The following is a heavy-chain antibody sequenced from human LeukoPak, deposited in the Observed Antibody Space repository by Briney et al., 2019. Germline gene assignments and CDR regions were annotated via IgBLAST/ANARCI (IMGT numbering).Heavy chain of an antibody. D-gene: IGHD3-16*01. V-gene: IGHV4-34*01. CDR3: AREKIGTGTVLGKDYYYMDV. CDR1: GGSFSGYY. J-gene: IGHJ6*03. CDR2: INHSVRT. Sequence: PSETLSLTCAVYGGSFSGYYWSWIRQPPGKGLEWMGEINHSVRTNYNTSPKSRVTLSVETSTTQFSLKVRSVTAADTAMYYCAREKIGTGTVLGKDYYYMDVWGKGNTVTVSS.